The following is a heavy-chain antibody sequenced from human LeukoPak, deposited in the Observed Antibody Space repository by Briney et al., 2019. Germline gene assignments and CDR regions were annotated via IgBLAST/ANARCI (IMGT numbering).Heavy chain of an antibody. CDR2: ISSSSSTI. Sequence: PGGSLRLSCAASGFTFSSYSMNWVRQAPGKGLEWVSYISSSSSTIYYADSVKGRFTISRDNAKNSLYLQMNSLRAEDTAVYYCARTGYDILTGYRYYYYYMDVWGKGTTVTVSS. D-gene: IGHD3-9*01. J-gene: IGHJ6*03. CDR3: ARTGYDILTGYRYYYYYMDV. V-gene: IGHV3-48*01. CDR1: GFTFSSYS.